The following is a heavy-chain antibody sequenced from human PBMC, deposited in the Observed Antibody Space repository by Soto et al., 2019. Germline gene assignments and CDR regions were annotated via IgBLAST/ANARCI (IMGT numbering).Heavy chain of an antibody. J-gene: IGHJ3*02. CDR1: GGSFGTSY. V-gene: IGHV4-34*01. CDR2: INHNGDS. Sequence: QVHLQQWGAGLLKPSETLSLTCGVYGGSFGTSYWAWIRQSPEQGLEWIGEINHNGDSNYNPSLKMRVTISLDMSDNQFSLKLTPVAAADTAVYYCARVTRFPDAFDIWGQGTPVIVSS. CDR3: ARVTRFPDAFDI.